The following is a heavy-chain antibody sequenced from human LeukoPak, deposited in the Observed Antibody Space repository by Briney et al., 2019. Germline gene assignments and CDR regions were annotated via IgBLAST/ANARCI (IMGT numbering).Heavy chain of an antibody. V-gene: IGHV4-39*01. CDR1: GGSISSSSYY. Sequence: SETRSLTCTVSGGSISSSSYYWGWIRQPPGKGLEWIGSIYYSGSTYYNPSLKSRVTISVDTSKNQFYLKLSSVTAADTAVYYCARRDIVATISYFDYWGQGTLVTVSS. D-gene: IGHD5-12*01. J-gene: IGHJ4*02. CDR2: IYYSGST. CDR3: ARRDIVATISYFDY.